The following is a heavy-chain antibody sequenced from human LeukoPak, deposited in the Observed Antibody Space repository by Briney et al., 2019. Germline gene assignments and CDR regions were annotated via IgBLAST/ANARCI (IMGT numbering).Heavy chain of an antibody. Sequence: SETLSLTCTVSGGSISSYYWSWIRQPPGKGLEWIRYIYYSGSTNYNPSLKSRVTISVYTSKNQFSLKLSSVTAADTAVYYCARDKGYSSEFDPWGQGTLVTVSS. CDR2: IYYSGST. V-gene: IGHV4-59*01. J-gene: IGHJ5*02. CDR1: GGSISSYY. D-gene: IGHD6-19*01. CDR3: ARDKGYSSEFDP.